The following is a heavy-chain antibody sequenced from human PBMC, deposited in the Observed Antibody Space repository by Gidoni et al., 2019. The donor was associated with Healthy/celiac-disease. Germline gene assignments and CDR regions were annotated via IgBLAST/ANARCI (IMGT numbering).Heavy chain of an antibody. CDR3: ATTNSFYSGWYRY. Sequence: QVQLVQSGAEVKKPGASVKVSCKASGYTFTGYYMHWVRQAPGQGLEWMGWINPNSGGTNYIQKFQGRVTMTRDTSISTAYMELSRLTSDDTAVYYCATTNSFYSGWYRYWGQGTLVTVSS. J-gene: IGHJ4*02. CDR1: GYTFTGYY. V-gene: IGHV1-2*02. D-gene: IGHD6-19*01. CDR2: INPNSGGT.